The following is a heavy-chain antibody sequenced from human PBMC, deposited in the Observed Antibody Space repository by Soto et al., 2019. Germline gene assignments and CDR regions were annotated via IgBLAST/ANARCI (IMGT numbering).Heavy chain of an antibody. Sequence: GGSLRLSCAASGSTFSSYWMHWVRQAPGKGLVWVSRINSDGSSTSYADSVKGRFTISRDNAKNTLYLQMNSLRAEDTAVYYCAREHLYDFWSGYPNSPVDYWGQGTLVTVSS. J-gene: IGHJ4*02. CDR2: INSDGSST. V-gene: IGHV3-74*01. D-gene: IGHD3-3*01. CDR1: GSTFSSYW. CDR3: AREHLYDFWSGYPNSPVDY.